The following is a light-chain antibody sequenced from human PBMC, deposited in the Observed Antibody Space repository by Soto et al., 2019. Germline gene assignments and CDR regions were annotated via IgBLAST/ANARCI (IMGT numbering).Light chain of an antibody. V-gene: IGKV3-11*01. J-gene: IGKJ1*01. CDR2: GES. CDR3: QKRSNWPRT. CDR1: QSVSSN. Sequence: DILMTQSPATLSVSPWDRATLSCRASQSVSSNLAWYQQKTGQAPRILIYGESSRATGIPARFSGSGSGTDLTLTISSLEPEDFAVYYCQKRSNWPRTCGQGTKVDIK.